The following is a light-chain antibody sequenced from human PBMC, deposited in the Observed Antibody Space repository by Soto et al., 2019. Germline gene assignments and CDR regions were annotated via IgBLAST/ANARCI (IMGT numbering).Light chain of an antibody. CDR3: QQRHSTPLT. V-gene: IGKV1-39*01. Sequence: DIQMTQSPSSLSASVGDRVTITCRASQSIKTYLNWYQQKPRQAPKVLIYGASSLESGVPSRFSGSASGTDFTLTINSLQPEDFGTYYCQQRHSTPLTFGQGTKVEIK. CDR1: QSIKTY. CDR2: GAS. J-gene: IGKJ1*01.